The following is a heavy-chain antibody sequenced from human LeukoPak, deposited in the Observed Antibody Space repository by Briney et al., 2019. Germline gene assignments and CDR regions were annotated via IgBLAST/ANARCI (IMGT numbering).Heavy chain of an antibody. CDR2: ISYDGSNK. J-gene: IGHJ4*02. CDR3: AKDRTAGYDGLVDY. D-gene: IGHD5-12*01. V-gene: IGHV3-30*18. Sequence: GGSLRLSCAASGFTLSSYGMHWVRQAPGKGLEWVAVISYDGSNKYYADSVKGRFTISRDNSKNTLYLQMNSLRAEDTAVYYCAKDRTAGYDGLVDYWGQGTLVTVSS. CDR1: GFTLSSYG.